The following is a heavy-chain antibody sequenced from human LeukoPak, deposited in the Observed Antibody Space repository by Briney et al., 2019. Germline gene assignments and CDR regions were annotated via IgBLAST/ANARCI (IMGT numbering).Heavy chain of an antibody. CDR1: GGSISSYY. CDR2: FYYSGST. Sequence: KSSETLSLTCTVSGGSISSYYWSWIRQPPGKGLEWIGYFYYSGSTNYNPSLKSRVTISVDTSKNQFSLKQSSVTAADTAVYYCARHYCTNGVCYTNGNNWFDPWGQGTLVTVSS. V-gene: IGHV4-59*01. J-gene: IGHJ5*02. CDR3: ARHYCTNGVCYTNGNNWFDP. D-gene: IGHD2-8*01.